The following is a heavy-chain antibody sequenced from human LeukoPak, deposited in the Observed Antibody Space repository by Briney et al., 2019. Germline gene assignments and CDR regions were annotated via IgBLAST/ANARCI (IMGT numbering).Heavy chain of an antibody. J-gene: IGHJ4*02. V-gene: IGHV3-74*01. CDR1: GFTFSTYW. CDR3: ALVGAARRIY. CDR2: INGDGSST. D-gene: IGHD1-26*01. Sequence: PGGSLRLSCAASGFTFSTYWMHWVRQAPGKGLVWVSRINGDGSSTNYADSVKGRSTISRDNAKNTLYLQMNSLRAEDTAVYYCALVGAARRIYWGQGTLVTVSS.